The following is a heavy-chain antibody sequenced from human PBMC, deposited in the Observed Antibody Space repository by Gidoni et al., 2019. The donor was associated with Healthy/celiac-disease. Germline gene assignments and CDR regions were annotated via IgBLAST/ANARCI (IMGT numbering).Heavy chain of an antibody. CDR3: ARIWGNQGDYYFDY. CDR2: IFSNDEK. CDR1: GFSLSNARMG. D-gene: IGHD3-16*01. V-gene: IGHV2-26*01. Sequence: QVTLKESGPVLVKPTETLTLTCPVSGFSLSNARMGVSWIRQPPGKALEWLAHIFSNDEKSYSTSLKSRLTISKDTSKSQVVLTMTNMDPVDTATYYCARIWGNQGDYYFDYWGQGTLVTVSS. J-gene: IGHJ4*02.